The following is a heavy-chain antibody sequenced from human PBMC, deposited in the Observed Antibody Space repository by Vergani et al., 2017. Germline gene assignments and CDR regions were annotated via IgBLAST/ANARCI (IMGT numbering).Heavy chain of an antibody. CDR1: GFTFSTYA. D-gene: IGHD3-3*01. CDR3: ARNTFYDF. V-gene: IGHV3-23*01. Sequence: EVQLLESGGGLVQPGGSLRLSCAASGFTFSTYAINWVRQAPGKGLEWVSGISGSGGSTYYADSVKGRFTISRANSKNTLYLQMNSLRAEDTAIYYCARNTFYDFWGQGTLVTVSS. CDR2: ISGSGGST. J-gene: IGHJ4*02.